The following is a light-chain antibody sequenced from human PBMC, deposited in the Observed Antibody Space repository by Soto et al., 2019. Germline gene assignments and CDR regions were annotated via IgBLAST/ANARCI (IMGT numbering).Light chain of an antibody. CDR2: DVT. CDR1: SSDVGGHEF. J-gene: IGLJ2*01. V-gene: IGLV2-14*03. Sequence: QSALTQPASVSESPGQSITISCTGTSSDVGGHEFVSWYKHHPGKAPQLIIYDVTNRPSGVSNRFSGSKSGNTASLTISGLQAEDEADYYCSSFSNSTTSVLFGGGTKLTVL. CDR3: SSFSNSTTSVL.